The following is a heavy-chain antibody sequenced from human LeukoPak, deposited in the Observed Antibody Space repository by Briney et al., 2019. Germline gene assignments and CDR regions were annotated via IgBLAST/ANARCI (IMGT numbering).Heavy chain of an antibody. CDR2: IKQDGNEK. J-gene: IGHJ4*02. CDR1: GFTFSSYW. CDR3: ARDTAEYSSSWYKDY. D-gene: IGHD6-13*01. V-gene: IGHV3-7*01. Sequence: GGSLRLSCVASGFTFSSYWMSWVRQAPGKGLEWVANIKQDGNEKYYVDSVKGRFTISRDNAKNSLYLQMNSLRAEDTAVYYCARDTAEYSSSWYKDYWGQGTLVTVSS.